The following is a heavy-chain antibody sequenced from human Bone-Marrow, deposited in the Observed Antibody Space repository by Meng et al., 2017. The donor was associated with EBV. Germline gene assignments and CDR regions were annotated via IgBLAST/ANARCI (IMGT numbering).Heavy chain of an antibody. J-gene: IGHJ5*02. D-gene: IGHD6-25*01. V-gene: IGHV4-34*01. CDR1: SGSFSGYY. Sequence: QVQLQQWGAGLLKPSETLSLTCAVYSGSFSGYYWTWIRQPPGKGLEWIGEINHSGSTNYNPSLRSRVTISVDTSKNQFSLKLSSVTAADTAVYYCATQRRDTDWFDPWGQGTLVTVSS. CDR3: ATQRRDTDWFDP. CDR2: INHSGST.